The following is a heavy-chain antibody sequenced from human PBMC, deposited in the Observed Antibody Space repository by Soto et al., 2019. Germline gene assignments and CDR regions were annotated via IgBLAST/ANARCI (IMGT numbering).Heavy chain of an antibody. D-gene: IGHD4-17*01. J-gene: IGHJ4*02. CDR2: IKSKTDGGTT. CDR1: GFTFSNAW. V-gene: IGHV3-15*07. CDR3: TPLTTVTTLPFDY. Sequence: EVQLVESGGGLVKPGGSLRLSCAASGFTFSNAWMNWVRQAPGKGLEWVGRIKSKTDGGTTDYAAPVKGRFTISRDDSKNTLYLQMNSLKTEDTSVYYCTPLTTVTTLPFDYWGQGTLVTVSS.